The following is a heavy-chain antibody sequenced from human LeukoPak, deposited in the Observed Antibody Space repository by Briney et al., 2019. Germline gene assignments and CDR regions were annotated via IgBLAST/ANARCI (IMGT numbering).Heavy chain of an antibody. D-gene: IGHD6-19*01. CDR2: IYYTGST. Sequence: SETLSLTCTVSGDSISNYYWNWIRQPPGKGLEWIGYIYYTGSTNYNPSLKSRVTISLDTSKNQFSLKLSSVTAADTAVYYCARARRSSGRPDAFDIWGQGTMVTVSS. CDR3: ARARRSSGRPDAFDI. V-gene: IGHV4-59*01. J-gene: IGHJ3*02. CDR1: GDSISNYY.